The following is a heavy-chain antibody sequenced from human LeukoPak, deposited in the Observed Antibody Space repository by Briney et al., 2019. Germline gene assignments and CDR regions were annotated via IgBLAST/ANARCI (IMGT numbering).Heavy chain of an antibody. CDR1: GFTFSSYE. CDR2: ISSSTSDI. V-gene: IGHV3-48*01. Sequence: GGSLRLSCAASGFTFSSYEMNWVRQAPGKGLEWLSYISSSTSDIYYADSVKGRFTISRDNAKNSLYLQMNSLRAEDTAVYYCARDHSGVSPLDDAFDIWGQGTMVTVSS. CDR3: ARDHSGVSPLDDAFDI. D-gene: IGHD2-8*02. J-gene: IGHJ3*02.